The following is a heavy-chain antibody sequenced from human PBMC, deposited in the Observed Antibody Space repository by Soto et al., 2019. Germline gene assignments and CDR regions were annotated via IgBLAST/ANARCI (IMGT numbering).Heavy chain of an antibody. CDR1: GFTFGDYP. CDR2: ISYDGSNK. D-gene: IGHD2-21*02. J-gene: IGHJ4*02. CDR3: AGETVVTATHDY. V-gene: IGHV3-30-3*01. Sequence: QVQLVESGGGVVQPGRSLRLSCAASGFTFGDYPLHWVRQAPGKGLEWVAVISYDGSNKNYADSVKGRFTISRDNSKNTLYRQMNGMRAEDTAVYYCAGETVVTATHDYWGQGTLVTVSS.